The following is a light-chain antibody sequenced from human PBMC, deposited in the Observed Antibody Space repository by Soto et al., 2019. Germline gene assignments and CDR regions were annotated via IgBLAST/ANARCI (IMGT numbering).Light chain of an antibody. CDR3: SSFTSSDTDV. CDR1: SSDVGLSNY. CDR2: DVS. V-gene: IGLV2-14*03. J-gene: IGLJ1*01. Sequence: QSVLTQPASVSGSPGQSITISCTGTSSDVGLSNYIFWYQQHPGKAPKLIISDVSNRPSGVSNRFSGSKSANTASLTISGLQAEDEADYYCSSFTSSDTDVFGSGTKVTVL.